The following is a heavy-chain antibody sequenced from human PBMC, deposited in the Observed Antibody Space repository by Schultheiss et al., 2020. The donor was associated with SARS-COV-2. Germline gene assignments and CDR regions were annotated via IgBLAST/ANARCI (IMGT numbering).Heavy chain of an antibody. CDR1: GGYIDSYY. Sequence: SETLSLTCSVSGGYIDSYYWSWIRQPPGKGLEWIGFLYYSGSTNYNPSLTGRVTVSGDTSKNQFSLKMSSMTAADTAVYFCAREYISTLPSFDYWGQGALVTVSS. D-gene: IGHD2-2*01. CDR2: LYYSGST. J-gene: IGHJ4*02. CDR3: AREYISTLPSFDY. V-gene: IGHV4-59*12.